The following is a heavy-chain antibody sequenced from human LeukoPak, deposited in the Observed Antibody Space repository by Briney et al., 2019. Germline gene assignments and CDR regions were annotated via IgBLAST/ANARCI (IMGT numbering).Heavy chain of an antibody. CDR1: GFTFRTYA. Sequence: GGSLRLSCTGSGFTFRTYAFSWVRQAPGKGLEWVSATGSNGVTYYADSVKGRFTISRDNSKNALCLQMNGLRADDTAVYYCGIRDTSDYYVFWGQGTLVTVSS. V-gene: IGHV3-23*01. CDR3: GIRDTSDYYVF. D-gene: IGHD3-22*01. CDR2: TGSNGVT. J-gene: IGHJ4*02.